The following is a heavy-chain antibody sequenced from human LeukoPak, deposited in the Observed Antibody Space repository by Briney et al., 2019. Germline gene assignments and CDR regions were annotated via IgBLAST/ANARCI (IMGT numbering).Heavy chain of an antibody. CDR3: ARQYGNWYFDL. Sequence: SETLSLTCPVYGGSISSYYGRWIRQPPGKGLEWIGYIYSSGSTSYNPSLKSRVTISVDTSKNQFSLKLSSVTAADTAVYYGARQYGNWYFDLWGRGTLVTVSS. J-gene: IGHJ2*01. D-gene: IGHD4-17*01. V-gene: IGHV4-59*08. CDR1: GGSISSYY. CDR2: IYSSGST.